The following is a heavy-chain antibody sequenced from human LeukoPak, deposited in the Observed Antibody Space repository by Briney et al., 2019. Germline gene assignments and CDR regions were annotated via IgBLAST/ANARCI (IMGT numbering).Heavy chain of an antibody. V-gene: IGHV1-18*01. CDR2: ISAYNGNT. D-gene: IGHD4-17*01. CDR3: ARETYGDYTGY. Sequence: GASVKVSCKASGYTFTSYGISWVRQAPGQGLEWMGWISAYNGNTNYAQKLQDRVTMTTDTPTSTAYMELRSLRSDDTAVYYCARETYGDYTGYWGQGTLVTVSS. J-gene: IGHJ4*02. CDR1: GYTFTSYG.